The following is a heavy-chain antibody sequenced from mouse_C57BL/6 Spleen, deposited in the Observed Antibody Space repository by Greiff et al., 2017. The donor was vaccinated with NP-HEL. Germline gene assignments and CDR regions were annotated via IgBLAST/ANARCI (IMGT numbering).Heavy chain of an antibody. D-gene: IGHD3-1*01. J-gene: IGHJ3*01. CDR2: IDPSDSYT. CDR1: GYTFTSYW. V-gene: IGHV1-69*01. Sequence: QVQLQQPGAELVMPGASVKLSCKASGYTFTSYWMHWVKQRPGQGLEWIGEIDPSDSYTNYNQKFKGKSTLTVDKSSSTAYMQLSSLTSEDSAVYCCASRGSFADWGQGTLVTVSA. CDR3: ASRGSFAD.